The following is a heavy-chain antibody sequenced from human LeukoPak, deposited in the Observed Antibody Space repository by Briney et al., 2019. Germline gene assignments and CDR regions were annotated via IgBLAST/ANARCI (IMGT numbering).Heavy chain of an antibody. D-gene: IGHD6-6*01. CDR2: ISWNSGSI. CDR1: GFTFDDYA. J-gene: IGHJ4*02. V-gene: IGHV3-9*03. CDR3: AKDAGGSSSFLFDY. Sequence: GRSLRLSCAASGFTFDDYAMHWVRQAPGKGLEWVSGISWNSGSIGYADSVKGRFTISRDNAKNSLYLQMNSLRAEDMALYYCAKDAGGSSSFLFDYWGQGTLVTVSS.